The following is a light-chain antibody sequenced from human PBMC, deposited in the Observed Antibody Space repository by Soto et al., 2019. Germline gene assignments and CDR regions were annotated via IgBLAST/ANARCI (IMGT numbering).Light chain of an antibody. CDR2: DVN. Sequence: QSALTHPRSVSGSPGQSVTISCTGTTSDVGGYNYVSWYQQHPGRAPKLIISDVNQRPSGVPDRLSGSKSVSTDSLTIFGLRAEDEADYYCCSFAGSYSIFGGGTKVTV. CDR1: TSDVGGYNY. V-gene: IGLV2-11*01. J-gene: IGLJ2*01. CDR3: CSFAGSYSI.